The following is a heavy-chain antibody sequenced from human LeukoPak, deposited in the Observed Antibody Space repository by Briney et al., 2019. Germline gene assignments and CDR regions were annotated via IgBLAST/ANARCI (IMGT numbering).Heavy chain of an antibody. Sequence: SVKDSFKASGGTFSSFAISWVRQAPGQGLEWMGSIIPILGIANYAQKFQGRVTITADKSTSTDYMELSRLRYEDTAVYYCARERELGYCSSTSCYVLDYWGQGTLVTVSS. J-gene: IGHJ4*02. D-gene: IGHD2-2*01. V-gene: IGHV1-69*04. CDR1: GGTFSSFA. CDR3: ARERELGYCSSTSCYVLDY. CDR2: IIPILGIA.